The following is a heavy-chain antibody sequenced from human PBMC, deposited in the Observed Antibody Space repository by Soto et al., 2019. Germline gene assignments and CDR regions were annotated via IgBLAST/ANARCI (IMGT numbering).Heavy chain of an antibody. J-gene: IGHJ3*02. CDR2: IYYSGSS. CDR3: ARPARTFDNFWSGYGYDI. CDR1: GGSIDTDY. Sequence: SETLSLTCIVSGGSIDTDYWTWFRQAPGRGRECSGNIYYSGSSNKNGARERRVTMSIDRAKRQFSLTLSSVTPADTAVYYCARPARTFDNFWSGYGYDIWGPGTKVTVSS. V-gene: IGHV4-59*13. D-gene: IGHD3-3*01.